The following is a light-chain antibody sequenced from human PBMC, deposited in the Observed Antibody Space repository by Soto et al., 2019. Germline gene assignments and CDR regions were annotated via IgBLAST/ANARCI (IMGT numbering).Light chain of an antibody. CDR1: SSDVENYKL. CDR2: EVT. J-gene: IGLJ1*01. Sequence: QSALNQPASVSGSPGQSVTISCTATSSDVENYKLVSWYQQHPGKAPKLIIYEVTKRPSGVSNRFSGSKSANTASLRISGLQPEDEADYYCCSSVGSYVFGTGTKVTVL. CDR3: CSSVGSYV. V-gene: IGLV2-23*02.